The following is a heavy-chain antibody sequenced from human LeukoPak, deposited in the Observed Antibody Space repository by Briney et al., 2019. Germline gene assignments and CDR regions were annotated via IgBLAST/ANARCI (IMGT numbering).Heavy chain of an antibody. CDR3: ARGTYYYDSSAWYFDY. Sequence: SETLSLTCTVSGGSIISYYWSWIRQPPGKGLEWIGYIYYSGSTNYNPSLKSRVTISVDTSKNQFSLKLSSVTAADTAVYYCARGTYYYDSSAWYFDYWGQGTLVTVSS. D-gene: IGHD3-22*01. J-gene: IGHJ4*02. CDR2: IYYSGST. V-gene: IGHV4-59*01. CDR1: GGSIISYY.